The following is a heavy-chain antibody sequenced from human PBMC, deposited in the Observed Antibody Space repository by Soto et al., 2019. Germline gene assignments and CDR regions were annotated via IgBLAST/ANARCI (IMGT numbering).Heavy chain of an antibody. D-gene: IGHD6-13*01. V-gene: IGHV3-48*03. CDR3: AREGLSSNWLNWFDP. Sequence: PGGSLRLSCAASGFTFSSYPMNWVRQAPGKGLEWVSYISGSASTVFYADSVKGRFIISRDNVKNSLYLQMNSLRAEDTAVYYCAREGLSSNWLNWFDPWGQGTLVT. CDR2: ISGSASTV. CDR1: GFTFSSYP. J-gene: IGHJ5*02.